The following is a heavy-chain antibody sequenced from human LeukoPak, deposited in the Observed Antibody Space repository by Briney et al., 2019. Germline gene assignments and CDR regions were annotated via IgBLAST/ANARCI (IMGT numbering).Heavy chain of an antibody. CDR3: ARDTSGVFDY. D-gene: IGHD1-26*01. CDR2: IIPIFGTA. CDR1: GGTFSSYA. Sequence: SVKVSCKASGGTFSSYAISWMRQAPGQGLEWMGGIIPIFGTANYAQKLQGRVTMTTDTSTSTAYMELRSLRSDDTAVYYCARDTSGVFDYWGQGTLVTVSS. V-gene: IGHV1-69*05. J-gene: IGHJ4*02.